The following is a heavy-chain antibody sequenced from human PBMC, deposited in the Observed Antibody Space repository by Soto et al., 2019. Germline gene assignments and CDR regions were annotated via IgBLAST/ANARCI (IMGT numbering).Heavy chain of an antibody. J-gene: IGHJ4*02. CDR1: GFSLTSSGVA. Sequence: QITLKESGPTLVQPTQTLTLTCAFSGFSLTSSGVAVGWVRQPPGRALEWLALIYWDDDKRYSPSLKSRLTTPRDTSKNQVALTMTNMAPVDTATYSGAHSLAWKPATLDYWGQGTLVTVSS. CDR3: AHSLAWKPATLDY. V-gene: IGHV2-5*02. CDR2: IYWDDDK. D-gene: IGHD1-1*01.